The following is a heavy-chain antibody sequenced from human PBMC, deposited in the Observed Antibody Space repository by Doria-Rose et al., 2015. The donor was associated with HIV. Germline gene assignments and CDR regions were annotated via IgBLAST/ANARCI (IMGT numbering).Heavy chain of an antibody. D-gene: IGHD6-13*01. CDR3: ARIKSSRWYHKYYLDF. V-gene: IGHV2-26*01. J-gene: IGHJ4*02. CDR2: IFSDDER. Sequence: QITLEESGPVLVKPTETLTLTCTVSGVSLSSPGMGVSWIRQPPGKALEWLANIFSDDERSYKTSPKSRLTISRGTSKSQVVLTMTDMDPVDTATYYCARIKSSRWYHKYYLDFWGQGTLVIVSA. CDR1: GVSLSSPGMG.